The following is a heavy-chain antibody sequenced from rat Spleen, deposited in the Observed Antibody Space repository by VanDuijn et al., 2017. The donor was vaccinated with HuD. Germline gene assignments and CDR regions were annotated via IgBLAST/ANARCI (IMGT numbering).Heavy chain of an antibody. CDR1: GFTFNKYW. CDR3: TRDGYYDGSSPGFAY. J-gene: IGHJ3*01. CDR2: ITDTGGST. V-gene: IGHV5-31*01. Sequence: EVQLVESGGGLVQPGSPLKLSCAASGFTFNKYWMTWIRQAPGKGLEWVASITDTGGSTYYPDSVKGRFTISRDNAKSTLYLQMNSLRSEDTATYYCTRDGYYDGSSPGFAYWGQGTLVTVSS. D-gene: IGHD1-12*02.